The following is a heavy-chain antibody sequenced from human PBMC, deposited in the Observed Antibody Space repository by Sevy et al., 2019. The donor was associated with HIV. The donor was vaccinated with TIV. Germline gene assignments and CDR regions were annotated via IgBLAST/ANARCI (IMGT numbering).Heavy chain of an antibody. CDR3: SRHDLYGTSSWVEDH. V-gene: IGHV1-18*01. D-gene: IGHD6-6*01. CDR1: GYTFTTYG. Sequence: ASVKVSCKASGYTFTTYGIISVRQAPGQRLEWVGWISTYNGVTNYTPSLQGRVTLTTDTSTNTAYMELRSLRSDDTAVYFCSRHDLYGTSSWVEDHWGQGTLVTVSS. CDR2: ISTYNGVT. J-gene: IGHJ4*02.